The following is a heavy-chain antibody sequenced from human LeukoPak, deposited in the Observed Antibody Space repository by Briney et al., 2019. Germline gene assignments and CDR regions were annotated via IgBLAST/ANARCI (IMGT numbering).Heavy chain of an antibody. D-gene: IGHD3-10*01. J-gene: IGHJ4*02. Sequence: ASVKVSCKASGYTFTGYYMHWVRQAPGQGLEWMGRINPNSGGTNYAKKFQGRVTMTRDTSVSTAYMELSRLRSDDTAMYYCARGARGTWAWGDWGQGTLVTVSS. CDR2: INPNSGGT. V-gene: IGHV1-2*06. CDR1: GYTFTGYY. CDR3: ARGARGTWAWGD.